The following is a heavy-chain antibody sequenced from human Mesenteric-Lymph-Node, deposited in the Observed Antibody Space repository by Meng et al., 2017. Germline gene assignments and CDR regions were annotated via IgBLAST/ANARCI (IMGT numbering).Heavy chain of an antibody. CDR3: ASISDYSSGWYRIYYYYGMDV. Sequence: GGSLRLSCAASGLTVSTNYLIWVRQAPGRGPEWVSSTYKNGNTYYADSVKGRFTISRDNSKNTLYLQMNSLRAEDTAVYYCASISDYSSGWYRIYYYYGMDVWGQGTTVTVSS. J-gene: IGHJ6*02. CDR2: TYKNGNT. D-gene: IGHD6-19*01. CDR1: GLTVSTNY. V-gene: IGHV3-66*01.